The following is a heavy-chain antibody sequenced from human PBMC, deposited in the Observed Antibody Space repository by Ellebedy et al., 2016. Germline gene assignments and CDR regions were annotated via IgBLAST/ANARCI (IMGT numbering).Heavy chain of an antibody. CDR2: ISSSSSYM. V-gene: IGHV3-21*01. CDR1: GFTFSSYS. Sequence: GESLKISCAASGFTFSSYSMNWVRQAPGKGLEWVSSISSSSSYMYYADSVKGRFTISRDNAKNSLYLQMNSLRAEDTAVYYCARDSVHSYGYVWTYYYYGMDVWGQGTTVTVSS. D-gene: IGHD5-18*01. CDR3: ARDSVHSYGYVWTYYYYGMDV. J-gene: IGHJ6*02.